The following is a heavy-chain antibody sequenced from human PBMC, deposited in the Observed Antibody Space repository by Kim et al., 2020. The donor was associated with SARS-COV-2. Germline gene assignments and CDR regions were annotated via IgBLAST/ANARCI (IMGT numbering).Heavy chain of an antibody. V-gene: IGHV3-48*03. CDR1: GFTFSSYE. CDR2: ISSTGSTI. D-gene: IGHD3-22*01. CDR3: AREERITVIVVVIMSAFDI. Sequence: GGSLRLSCAASGFTFSSYEMNWVRQAPGKGLEWVSYISSTGSTIFYADSVKGRFTISRDNAKNSLYLQMNSLRAEDTAVYYCAREERITVIVVVIMSAFDIWGQETIVPVSS. J-gene: IGHJ3*02.